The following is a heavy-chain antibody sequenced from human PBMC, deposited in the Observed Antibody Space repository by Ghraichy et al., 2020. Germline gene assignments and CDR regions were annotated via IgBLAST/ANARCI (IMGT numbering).Heavy chain of an antibody. Sequence: SETLSLTCTVSGGSISSGSYYWSWIRQPAGKGLEWIGRIYTSGSTNYNPSLKSRVTISVDTSENQFSLKLSSVTAADTAVYYCARGTYELGYCSGGSCYPKLSSGFDYWGQGTLVTVSS. CDR3: ARGTYELGYCSGGSCYPKLSSGFDY. CDR2: IYTSGST. CDR1: GGSISSGSYY. V-gene: IGHV4-61*02. D-gene: IGHD2-15*01. J-gene: IGHJ4*02.